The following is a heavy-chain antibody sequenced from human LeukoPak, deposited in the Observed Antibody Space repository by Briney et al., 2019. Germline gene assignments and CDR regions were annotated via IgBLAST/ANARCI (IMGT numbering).Heavy chain of an antibody. D-gene: IGHD6-19*01. CDR2: MNPNSGNT. CDR1: GGTFSSHD. V-gene: IGHV1-8*02. Sequence: GSSVKVSCKASGGTFSSHDINWVRQATGQGLEWMGWMNPNSGNTGYAQKFQGRVTMTRNTSISTAYMELSSLRSEDTAVYYCARGTLAVAGEFDYWGQGTLVTDSS. J-gene: IGHJ4*02. CDR3: ARGTLAVAGEFDY.